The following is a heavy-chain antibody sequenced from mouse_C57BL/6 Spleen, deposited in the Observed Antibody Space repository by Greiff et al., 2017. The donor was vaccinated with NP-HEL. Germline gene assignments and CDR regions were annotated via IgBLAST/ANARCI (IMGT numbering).Heavy chain of an antibody. CDR1: GYTFTGYW. Sequence: VKLMESGAELLKPGASVKLSCKATGYTFTGYWIEWVKQRPGHGLEWIGEILPGSGSTNYNEKFKGTATFTADTSSNTAYMPLSSLTTDDSAIYYGARSAQATEGAMDYWGQGTSVTVSS. V-gene: IGHV1-9*01. D-gene: IGHD3-2*02. J-gene: IGHJ4*01. CDR3: ARSAQATEGAMDY. CDR2: ILPGSGST.